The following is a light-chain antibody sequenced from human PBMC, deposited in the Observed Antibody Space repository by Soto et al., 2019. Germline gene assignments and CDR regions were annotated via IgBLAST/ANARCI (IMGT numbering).Light chain of an antibody. J-gene: IGLJ1*01. Sequence: QSVLTQPASVSGSPGQSITISCTGTSSDVGGYNYVSWYQQHPGKAPKLMIYDVSNRPSGVSNRFSGSKSDNTASLTISGLQAEDETDYYCSSSTSSSILFGTGTKVTVL. CDR2: DVS. CDR1: SSDVGGYNY. CDR3: SSSTSSSIL. V-gene: IGLV2-14*01.